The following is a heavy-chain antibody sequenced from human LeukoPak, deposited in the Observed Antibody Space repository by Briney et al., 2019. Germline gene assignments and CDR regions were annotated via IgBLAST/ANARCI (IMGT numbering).Heavy chain of an antibody. Sequence: PGGSLRLSCAGSGFTFSSYGMHWVRQAPGKGLEWVAFIRYDGSNKYYADSVKGRFTISRDNSKNTLYLQMNSLRAEDTAVYYCAKEKAAPHDYWGQGTLVTVSS. J-gene: IGHJ4*02. CDR2: IRYDGSNK. V-gene: IGHV3-30*02. D-gene: IGHD6-13*01. CDR3: AKEKAAPHDY. CDR1: GFTFSSYG.